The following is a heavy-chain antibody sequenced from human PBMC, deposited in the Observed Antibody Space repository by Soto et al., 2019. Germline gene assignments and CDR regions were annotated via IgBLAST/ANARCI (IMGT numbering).Heavy chain of an antibody. CDR1: GGSISSYY. CDR2: IYYSGST. CDR3: ARDNSGYCSSTSCYDRTYYFDY. Sequence: GSLRLSCTVSGGSISSYYWSWIRQPPGKGLEWIGYIYYSGSTNYNPSLKSRVTISVDTSKNQFSLKLSSVTAADTAVYYCARDNSGYCSSTSCYDRTYYFDYWGQGTLVTVSS. J-gene: IGHJ4*02. D-gene: IGHD2-2*01. V-gene: IGHV4-59*01.